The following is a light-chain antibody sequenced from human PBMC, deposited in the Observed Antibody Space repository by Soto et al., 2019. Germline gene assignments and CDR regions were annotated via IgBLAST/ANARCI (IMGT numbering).Light chain of an antibody. J-gene: IGLJ3*02. V-gene: IGLV1-36*01. CDR2: YND. CDR3: AAWDDSLNGWV. CDR1: SSNIGNNV. Sequence: QSVLTQPPTLSEAPRQRVTISCSGSSSNIGNNVVNWYQQLPGKAPKLLIYYNDLLPSGVSDRFSGSRSGTSASLAISGLQSEDEADYYCAAWDDSLNGWVFGGGTQLTVL.